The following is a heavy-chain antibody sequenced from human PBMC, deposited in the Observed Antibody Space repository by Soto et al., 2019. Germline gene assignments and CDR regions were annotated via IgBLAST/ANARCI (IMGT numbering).Heavy chain of an antibody. CDR3: AKNMLSGAAADAFDV. D-gene: IGHD3-16*01. V-gene: IGHV3-23*01. Sequence: EVQLLESGGGLVQPGGSLRLSCADSVLTFSSYAMSWVRQAPGEGLQWVSLISGTGRSTNYADSVKGRFTISRDNSKNTVYLQLNSLRAEDTAVYFCAKNMLSGAAADAFDVWGQGTMVTVSS. CDR2: ISGTGRST. J-gene: IGHJ3*01. CDR1: VLTFSSYA.